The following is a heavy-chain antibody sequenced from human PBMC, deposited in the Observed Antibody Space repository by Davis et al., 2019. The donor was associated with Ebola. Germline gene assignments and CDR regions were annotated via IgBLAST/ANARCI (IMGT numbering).Heavy chain of an antibody. Sequence: ASVKVSCKTSGYTFIDYFIHWVRQAPGQGLEWMGWNSPKSGGANYAQKFQGRVTMTSDTSISTAYMELKSLTSYDTARYYCVRVSFGSPSAQDYWGQGALVTVSS. CDR3: VRVSFGSPSAQDY. CDR2: NSPKSGGA. CDR1: GYTFIDYF. D-gene: IGHD6-6*01. J-gene: IGHJ4*02. V-gene: IGHV1-2*02.